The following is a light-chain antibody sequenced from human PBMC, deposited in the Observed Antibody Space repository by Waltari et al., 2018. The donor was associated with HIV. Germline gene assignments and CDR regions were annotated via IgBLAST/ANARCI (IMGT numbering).Light chain of an antibody. V-gene: IGLV3-1*01. J-gene: IGLJ2*01. Sequence: SYELTQPPSVSVSPGQTATITCSGDKLGDKYVSWYQQRPGQSPVFVIYQDTGRPSGIPERLSVSNSGNTATLTISGTHAMDEADYYFQAWDSSAVVFGGGTKLTVL. CDR2: QDT. CDR3: QAWDSSAVV. CDR1: KLGDKY.